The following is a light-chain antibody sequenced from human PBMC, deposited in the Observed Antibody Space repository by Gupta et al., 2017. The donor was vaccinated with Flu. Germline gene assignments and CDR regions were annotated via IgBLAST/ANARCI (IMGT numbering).Light chain of an antibody. V-gene: IGKV1-39*01. CDR3: QQTHSMPHT. CDR1: QNIHTY. CDR2: GAS. J-gene: IGKJ2*01. Sequence: DIQMTQSPSSLSASVGDRVTITCRASQNIHTYVNWYQQRPGNSPKLLIYGASNWESGVPQRFSGSGSGTKFILTISSLQAGDFATYYCQQTHSMPHTFGQGTKLDFK.